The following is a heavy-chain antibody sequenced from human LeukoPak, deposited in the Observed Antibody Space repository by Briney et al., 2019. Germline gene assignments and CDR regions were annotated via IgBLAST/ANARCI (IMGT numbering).Heavy chain of an antibody. V-gene: IGHV3-23*01. J-gene: IGHJ4*02. Sequence: QTGGSLRLSCTASGFTFNTHAMSWVRQAPGKGLEWVSAISGSGGSTYYADSVKGRFTISRDNSKNTLYLQMNSLRAEDTAVYYCAKDRWVGATINDYWGQGTLVTVSS. CDR2: ISGSGGST. CDR3: AKDRWVGATINDY. CDR1: GFTFNTHA. D-gene: IGHD1-26*01.